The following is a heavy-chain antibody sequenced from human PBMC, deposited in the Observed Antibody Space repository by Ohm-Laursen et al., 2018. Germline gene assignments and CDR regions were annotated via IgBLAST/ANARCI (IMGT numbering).Heavy chain of an antibody. CDR2: TYYRSKWFY. Sequence: QTLSLTCAISGDSVSSNSAAWNWIRQSPSRGLEWLGRTYYRSKWFYEYAPSVKSRMTINPDTSKNQFSLQLNSVTPEDTAVYYCARVVRGNSGFDYWGQGTLVTVSS. V-gene: IGHV6-1*01. D-gene: IGHD4-23*01. CDR3: ARVVRGNSGFDY. J-gene: IGHJ4*02. CDR1: GDSVSSNSAA.